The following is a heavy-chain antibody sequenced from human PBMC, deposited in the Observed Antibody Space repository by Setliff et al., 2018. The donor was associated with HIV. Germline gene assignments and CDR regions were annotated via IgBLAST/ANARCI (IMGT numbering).Heavy chain of an antibody. J-gene: IGHJ4*02. CDR2: FYETGYT. CDR1: GDSFSSDYY. CDR3: ARTRGRAPVSYYFDN. Sequence: SETLSLTCTVSGDSFSSDYYWGWIRQSPGKGLEWIGSFYETGYTYYNPSLKSRVSMSVDTSRDQISLTLTSVTAADTAVYYCARTRGRAPVSYYFDNWGQGRLVTVSS. V-gene: IGHV4-38-2*02. D-gene: IGHD2-2*01.